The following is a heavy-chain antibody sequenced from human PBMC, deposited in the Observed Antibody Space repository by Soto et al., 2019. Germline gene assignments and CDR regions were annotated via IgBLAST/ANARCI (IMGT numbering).Heavy chain of an antibody. V-gene: IGHV4-30-4*01. Sequence: QVQLQESGPGLVKPSQTLSLTCTVSGGSISDGAYYWSWIRQPPGKGLEWMGHIYDSGNTYNNPSRKSRLTISVATSKNHFSLNLNSVTAADAAVYYCASGLSGDKVDQWGQGTLVTVCS. CDR3: ASGLSGDKVDQ. CDR2: IYDSGNT. D-gene: IGHD2-21*01. J-gene: IGHJ4*02. CDR1: GGSISDGAYY.